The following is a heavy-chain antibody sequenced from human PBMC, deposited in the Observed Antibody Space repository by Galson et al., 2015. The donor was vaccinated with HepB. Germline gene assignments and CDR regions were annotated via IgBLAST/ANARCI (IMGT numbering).Heavy chain of an antibody. V-gene: IGHV1-2*02. J-gene: IGHJ5*02. CDR3: ARDQGFMITFEGVVDYRLDP. D-gene: IGHD3-16*01. CDR2: INPNSGGT. Sequence: SVKVSCKASGYTFTGYFMHWVRQAPGQGLEWMGWINPNSGGTNYAQKFQGRVTMTRDTSVNTVYMELSRLTSDDTAIYYCARDQGFMITFEGVVDYRLDPWGQGTLVTVSS. CDR1: GYTFTGYF.